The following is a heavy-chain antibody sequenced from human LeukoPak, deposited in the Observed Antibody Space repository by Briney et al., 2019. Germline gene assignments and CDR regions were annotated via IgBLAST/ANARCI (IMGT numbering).Heavy chain of an antibody. J-gene: IGHJ4*02. CDR1: GFTFSSYW. Sequence: GSLRLSCAASGFTFSSYWMSWVRQAPGKGLERVANINEDGSETYYVDSVRGRFTISRDNAKNSLYLQMSSLRDDDTAVYYCTRDRGWQQFDYWGQGTLVTVSS. V-gene: IGHV3-7*01. CDR3: TRDRGWQQFDY. D-gene: IGHD5-24*01. CDR2: INEDGSET.